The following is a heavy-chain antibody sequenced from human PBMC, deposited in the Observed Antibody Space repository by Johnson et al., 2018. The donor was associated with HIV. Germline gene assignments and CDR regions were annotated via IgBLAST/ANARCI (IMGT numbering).Heavy chain of an antibody. Sequence: VQLVESGGGLVQPGGSLRLSCAASGFTLSTYWMSWVRQAPGKGLEWVANIKEDGSEKYYVDSVKGRFTISRDNAKNSLYLQMNSLRAEDTAVYYCATDIVVVLAVTGTGAAFDIWGQGTMVTVSS. CDR1: GFTLSTYW. V-gene: IGHV3-7*01. D-gene: IGHD2-15*01. J-gene: IGHJ3*02. CDR2: IKEDGSEK. CDR3: ATDIVVVLAVTGTGAAFDI.